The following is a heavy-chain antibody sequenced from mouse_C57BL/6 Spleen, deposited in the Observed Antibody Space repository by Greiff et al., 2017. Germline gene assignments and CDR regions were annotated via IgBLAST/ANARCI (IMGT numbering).Heavy chain of an antibody. Sequence: EVMLVESGAELVRPGASVKLSCTASGFNIKDYYMHWVKQRPEQGLEWIGRIDPEDGDTEYAPKFQGKATMTADTSSNTAYLQLRSLTSEDTAVYYCTTGNYPAWFAYWGQGTLVTVSA. V-gene: IGHV14-1*01. CDR2: IDPEDGDT. D-gene: IGHD2-1*01. CDR1: GFNIKDYY. CDR3: TTGNYPAWFAY. J-gene: IGHJ3*01.